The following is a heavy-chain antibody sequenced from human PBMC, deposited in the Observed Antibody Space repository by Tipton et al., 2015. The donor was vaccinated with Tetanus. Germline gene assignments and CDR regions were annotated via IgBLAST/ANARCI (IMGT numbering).Heavy chain of an antibody. CDR2: IYYSGTT. J-gene: IGHJ4*02. CDR3: ARGARGCTYG. Sequence: TLSLTCTVSGGSISSYYWTWIRQPPGKGLQWIGYIYYSGTTNYNPTLKSRVTISVDTSKNQFSLNLTSVTAADTAVYYCARGARGCTYGWGQEPLVTVS. CDR1: GGSISSYY. V-gene: IGHV4-59*01. D-gene: IGHD5-18*01.